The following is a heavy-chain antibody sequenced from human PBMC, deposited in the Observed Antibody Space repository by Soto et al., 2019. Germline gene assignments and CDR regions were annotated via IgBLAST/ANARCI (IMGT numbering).Heavy chain of an antibody. CDR2: IYYSGST. J-gene: IGHJ4*02. Sequence: QVQLQESGPGLVKPSQTLSLTCTVSGGSISSGSYYWSWIRQHPGKGLEWIGYIYYSGSTHYIPSLKTRVTTSLATSKNQFSLKLSSVTAADTAVYYCARGVTMVRGAIHPPYFDYWGQGTLVTVSS. CDR3: ARGVTMVRGAIHPPYFDY. D-gene: IGHD3-10*01. V-gene: IGHV4-31*03. CDR1: GGSISSGSYY.